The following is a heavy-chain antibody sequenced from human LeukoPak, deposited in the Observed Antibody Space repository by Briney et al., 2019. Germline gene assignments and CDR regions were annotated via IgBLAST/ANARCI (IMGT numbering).Heavy chain of an antibody. Sequence: SVTLSCKASGYTFTSYGISWVRQAPGQGLEWMAWISGNNANTKYAQKVQGRVTVTTDTSTSTAYMELGSLTSDDTAVYYCARRRLDRGWCFDYWGQGTLVTVSS. CDR2: ISGNNANT. V-gene: IGHV1-18*01. D-gene: IGHD6-19*01. CDR3: ARRRLDRGWCFDY. J-gene: IGHJ4*02. CDR1: GYTFTSYG.